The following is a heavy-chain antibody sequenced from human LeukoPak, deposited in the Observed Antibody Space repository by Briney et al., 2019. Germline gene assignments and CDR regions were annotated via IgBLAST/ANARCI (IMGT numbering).Heavy chain of an antibody. CDR1: GYTFTSYG. J-gene: IGHJ6*02. V-gene: IGHV1-18*01. CDR3: AILGYCSGGSCYDGMDV. CDR2: ISAYNGNT. Sequence: ASVKVSCKASGYTFTSYGISWVRQDPGQGVERMGWISAYNGNTNYAQKLQGRVPMTTDTSTSTAYMELRSLRSDDTAVYYCAILGYCSGGSCYDGMDVWGQGTTVTVSS. D-gene: IGHD2-15*01.